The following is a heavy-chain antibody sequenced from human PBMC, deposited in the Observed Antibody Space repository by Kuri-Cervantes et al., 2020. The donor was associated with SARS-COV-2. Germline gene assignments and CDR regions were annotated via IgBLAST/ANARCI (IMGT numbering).Heavy chain of an antibody. CDR2: INSSGNTI. J-gene: IGHJ4*02. V-gene: IGHV3-48*03. CDR3: ATGSSY. CDR1: GFTFDDYT. Sequence: LSLTCAASGFTFDDYTMHWVRQAPGKGLEWVSNINSSGNTIYYADSVKGRFTISRDNAKNSLYLQMNSLRAEDTAVYYCATGSSYWGQGTLVTVSS. D-gene: IGHD1-14*01.